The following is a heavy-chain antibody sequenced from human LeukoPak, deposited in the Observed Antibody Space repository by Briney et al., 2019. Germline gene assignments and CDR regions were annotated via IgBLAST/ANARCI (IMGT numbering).Heavy chain of an antibody. D-gene: IGHD3-9*01. CDR1: GFTVSSSY. CDR2: IYSSGST. CDR3: ARDRSTIAQDSDY. V-gene: IGHV3-66*01. Sequence: GGSLRLSCAPSGFTVSSSYMGWVRQAPGKGLEWVSIIYSSGSTYYADSVKGRFTISRDNSKNTLYLQMNSLRAEDTAVYYCARDRSTIAQDSDYWGQGTLVTVSS. J-gene: IGHJ4*02.